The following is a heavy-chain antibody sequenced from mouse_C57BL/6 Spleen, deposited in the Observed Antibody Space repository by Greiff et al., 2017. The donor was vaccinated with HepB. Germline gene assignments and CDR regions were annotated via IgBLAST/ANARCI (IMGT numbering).Heavy chain of an antibody. CDR3: ARGGPYYSDY. CDR2: INYDGSST. V-gene: IGHV5-16*01. Sequence: EVMLVESEGGLVQPGSSMKLSCTASGFTFSDYYMAWVRQVPEKGLEWVANINYDGSSTYYLDSLKSRFIISRDNAKNILYLQMSSLKSEDTATYYCARGGPYYSDYWGQGTTLTVSS. J-gene: IGHJ2*01. CDR1: GFTFSDYY.